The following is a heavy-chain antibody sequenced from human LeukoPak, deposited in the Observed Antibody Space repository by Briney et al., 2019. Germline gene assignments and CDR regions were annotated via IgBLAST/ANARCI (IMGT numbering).Heavy chain of an antibody. CDR2: IKQDGSEK. CDR1: GFTFSSYW. V-gene: IGHV3-7*01. D-gene: IGHD3-3*01. CDR3: ARGSYDFWSGYRGGY. J-gene: IGHJ4*02. Sequence: GGSLRLSCAASGFTFSSYWMSWVRQAPGKGLEWVANIKQDGSEKYYVDSVKGRFTISRDNAKNSLYLQMNSLRVEDTAVYYCARGSYDFWSGYRGGYWGQGTLVTVSS.